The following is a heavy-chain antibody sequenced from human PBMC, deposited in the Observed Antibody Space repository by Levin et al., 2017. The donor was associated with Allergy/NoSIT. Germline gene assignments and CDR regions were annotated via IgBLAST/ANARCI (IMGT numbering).Heavy chain of an antibody. D-gene: IGHD4-17*01. CDR1: GYTFTSYY. Sequence: GASVKVSCKASGYTFTSYYMHWVRQAPGQGLEWMGIINPSGGSTSYAQKFQGRVTMTRDTSTSTVYMELSSLRSEDTAVYYCARDQKDGDYGRVDFDYWGQGTLVTVSS. J-gene: IGHJ4*02. CDR2: INPSGGST. V-gene: IGHV1-46*01. CDR3: ARDQKDGDYGRVDFDY.